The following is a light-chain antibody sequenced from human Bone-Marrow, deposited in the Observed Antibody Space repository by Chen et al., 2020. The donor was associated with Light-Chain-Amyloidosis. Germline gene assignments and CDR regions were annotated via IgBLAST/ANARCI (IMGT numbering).Light chain of an antibody. CDR2: DAS. V-gene: IGKV1-12*01. J-gene: IGKJ4*01. CDR3: QQAYSFPLS. Sequence: DIQMSQSPSSVSASVGDRVTITCRASRSISNCLAWYQQQPGKAPKLLISDASRLQSGFPSTFSGSGSGTEFTLTITCLQPEDSATYYCQQAYSFPLSFGGGTKVEIK. CDR1: RSISNC.